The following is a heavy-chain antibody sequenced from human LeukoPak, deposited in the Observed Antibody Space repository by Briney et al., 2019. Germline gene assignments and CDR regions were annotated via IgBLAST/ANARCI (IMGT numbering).Heavy chain of an antibody. CDR2: ISSRRSYI. CDR1: GFTFSSYS. V-gene: IGHV3-21*01. D-gene: IGHD6-13*01. Sequence: GGSLRLSCAPSGFTFSSYSMNWVRRAPGKGPEWVSSISSRRSYIYYADSVKGRFTISRDNAKNSLYLQMNSLRAEDTAVYYCAREAGSSSWYQEEWFDPCGQGTLVTVSS. CDR3: AREAGSSSWYQEEWFDP. J-gene: IGHJ5*02.